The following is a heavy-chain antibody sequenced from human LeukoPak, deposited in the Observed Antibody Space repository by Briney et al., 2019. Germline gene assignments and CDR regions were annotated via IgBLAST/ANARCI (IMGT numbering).Heavy chain of an antibody. CDR3: ARDNGSSEWAWFDP. V-gene: IGHV4-59*01. CDR1: GGSISSYY. D-gene: IGHD6-13*01. CDR2: IYYSGST. Sequence: PSETLSLTCTASGGSISSYYWSWIRQPPGKGLEWIGYIYYSGSTNYNPSLKSRVTISVDTSKNQFSLKLSSVTAADTAVYYCARDNGSSEWAWFDPWGQGTLVTVSS. J-gene: IGHJ5*02.